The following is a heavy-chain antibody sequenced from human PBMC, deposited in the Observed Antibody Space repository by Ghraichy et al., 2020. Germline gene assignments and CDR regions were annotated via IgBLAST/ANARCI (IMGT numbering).Heavy chain of an antibody. J-gene: IGHJ5*02. V-gene: IGHV1-2*02. CDR3: ARGRGYCSSTSCHRGWFDP. CDR1: GYTFTGYY. Sequence: ASVKVSCKASGYTFTGYYMHWVRQAPGQGLEWMGWINPNSGGTNYAQKFQGRVTMTRDTSISTAYMELSRLRSDDTAGYYCARGRGYCSSTSCHRGWFDPWGQGTLVTVSS. D-gene: IGHD2-2*02. CDR2: INPNSGGT.